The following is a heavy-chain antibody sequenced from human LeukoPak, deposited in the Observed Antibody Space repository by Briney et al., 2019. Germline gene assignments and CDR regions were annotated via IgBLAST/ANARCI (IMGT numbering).Heavy chain of an antibody. J-gene: IGHJ4*02. Sequence: KPSETLSLTCTVSGGSISSYYWSWIRQPAGKGLEWIGRIYTSGSTNYNPSLKSRVTMSVDTSKNQFSLKLSSVTAADTAVYYCAKAHGYCSGGSCYAFDYWGQGTLVTVSS. CDR1: GGSISSYY. CDR3: AKAHGYCSGGSCYAFDY. D-gene: IGHD2-15*01. CDR2: IYTSGST. V-gene: IGHV4-4*07.